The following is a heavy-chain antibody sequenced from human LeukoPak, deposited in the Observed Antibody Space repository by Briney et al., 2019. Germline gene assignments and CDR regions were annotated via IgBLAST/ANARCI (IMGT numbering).Heavy chain of an antibody. D-gene: IGHD6-6*01. Sequence: GASVKVSCKASGGTFSSYAISWVRQAPGQGLEWMGGIIPIFGTANYAQKFQGRVTITTDESTSTAYMELSSLRSEDTAVYYCARGSSIAARRNYYYYYMDVWGKGTTVTVSS. CDR2: IIPIFGTA. CDR1: GGTFSSYA. J-gene: IGHJ6*03. CDR3: ARGSSIAARRNYYYYYMDV. V-gene: IGHV1-69*05.